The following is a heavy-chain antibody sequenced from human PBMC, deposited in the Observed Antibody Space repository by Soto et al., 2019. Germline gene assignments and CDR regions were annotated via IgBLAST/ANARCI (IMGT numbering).Heavy chain of an antibody. J-gene: IGHJ6*02. CDR3: ARDCVRRVRSSSGMSLFFGLDV. CDR1: GGTFRNNT. Sequence: QVQLVQSGAGLKKPGSSVKVSCKASGGTFRNNTFSWVRQAPGQGLEWMGGITPMFVTATYAEKFQGRVTITADESTTTACMELSSLRSDDTAVYYCARDCVRRVRSSSGMSLFFGLDVWGQGTTVTVSS. CDR2: ITPMFVTA. V-gene: IGHV1-69*01. D-gene: IGHD6-6*01.